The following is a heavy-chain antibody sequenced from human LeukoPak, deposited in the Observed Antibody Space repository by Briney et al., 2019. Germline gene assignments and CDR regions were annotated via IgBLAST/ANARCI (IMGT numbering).Heavy chain of an antibody. V-gene: IGHV1-8*01. Sequence: ASAKVSCKASGYTFTSYDINWVRQATGQGLEWMGWMNPNSGNTGYAQKFQGRVTMTRDTSISTAYMELSSLRSEDTAVYYCAKAGIVATMNADWFDPWGQGTLVIVS. CDR2: MNPNSGNT. J-gene: IGHJ5*02. D-gene: IGHD5-12*01. CDR3: AKAGIVATMNADWFDP. CDR1: GYTFTSYD.